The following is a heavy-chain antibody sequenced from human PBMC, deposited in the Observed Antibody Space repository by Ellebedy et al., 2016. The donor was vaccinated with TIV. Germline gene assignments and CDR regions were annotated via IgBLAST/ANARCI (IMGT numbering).Heavy chain of an antibody. V-gene: IGHV3-7*01. D-gene: IGHD3-16*01. Sequence: PGGSLRPSCPAFGFISSNYCTSWVRQPPGKGLEWVANIKKGGSEIHYADSVKGRFTISRDNAKSSLYLQMNSLRAEDTAVYYCAGEAISYATSGYYFDYWGQGTLVTVSS. CDR2: IKKGGSEI. CDR1: GFISSNYC. CDR3: AGEAISYATSGYYFDY. J-gene: IGHJ4*02.